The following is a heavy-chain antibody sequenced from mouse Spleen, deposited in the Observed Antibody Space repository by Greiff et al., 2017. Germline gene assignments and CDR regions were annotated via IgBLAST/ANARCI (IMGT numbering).Heavy chain of an antibody. CDR3: TRESYYSNSVGTWFAY. Sequence: QVQLKESGAELVRPGASVTLSCKASGYTFTDYEMHWVKQTPVHGLEWIGAIDPETGGTAYNQKFKGKAILTADKSSSTAYMELRSLTSEDSAVYYCTRESYYSNSVGTWFAYWGQGTLVTVSA. CDR1: GYTFTDYE. J-gene: IGHJ3*01. V-gene: IGHV1-15*01. CDR2: IDPETGGT. D-gene: IGHD2-5*01.